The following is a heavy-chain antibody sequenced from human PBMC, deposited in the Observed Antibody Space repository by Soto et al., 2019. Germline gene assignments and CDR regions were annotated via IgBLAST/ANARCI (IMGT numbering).Heavy chain of an antibody. D-gene: IGHD3-22*01. CDR3: ARGGYYDTSWGKFSNYGLAV. V-gene: IGHV1-18*01. CDR2: ISPYNDYT. CDR1: GYTFIRYG. J-gene: IGHJ6*02. Sequence: QVQLVQSAAEVKKPVASVKVSCQASGYTFIRYGITWVRQAPGQVLEWMGWISPYNDYTIYAQKFQDRLTMTTDTSTRITYMELRCLKSDDTALYYCARGGYYDTSWGKFSNYGLAVSGQGTSVTVSS.